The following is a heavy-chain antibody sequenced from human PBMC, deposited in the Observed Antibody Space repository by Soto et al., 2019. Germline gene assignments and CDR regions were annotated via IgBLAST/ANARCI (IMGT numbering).Heavy chain of an antibody. J-gene: IGHJ6*02. CDR2: INSDGSST. CDR1: GFTFSSYW. CDR3: ARGQGREWWELLHYYYYYGMDV. D-gene: IGHD1-26*01. Sequence: PGGSLRLSCAASGFTFSSYWMHWVRQAPGKGLVWVSRINSDGSSTSYADSVKGRFTISRDNAKNTLYLQMNSLRAEDTAVYYCARGQGREWWELLHYYYYYGMDVWGQGPTVTVSS. V-gene: IGHV3-74*01.